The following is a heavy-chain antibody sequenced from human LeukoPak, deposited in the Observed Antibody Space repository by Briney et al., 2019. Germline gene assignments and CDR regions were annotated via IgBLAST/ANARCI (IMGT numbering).Heavy chain of an antibody. D-gene: IGHD6-13*01. Sequence: SQTLSLTCTVSSVSMTSGSYYWGWIRQHPGKGLEWIGYIHFSAGTYYTPSLKSRVTISVDTSKNQFSLQLTSVTAADTAVYYCARLLGSSSWYEYWGQGTLVTVSS. CDR1: SVSMTSGSYY. J-gene: IGHJ4*02. CDR3: ARLLGSSSWYEY. CDR2: IHFSAGT. V-gene: IGHV4-31*03.